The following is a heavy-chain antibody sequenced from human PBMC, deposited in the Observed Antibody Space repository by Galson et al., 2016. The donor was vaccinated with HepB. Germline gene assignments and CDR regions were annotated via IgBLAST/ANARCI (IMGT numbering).Heavy chain of an antibody. V-gene: IGHV3-30-3*01. J-gene: IGHJ4*02. CDR2: TSSLGDIL. D-gene: IGHD1-26*01. Sequence: RLSCAASGFTFRIFTIHWVRQAPGKGLEWVATTSSLGDILYYADSVKGRFTISRDNSNNILSLQMNSLRAEDTAVYYCTRDAMGRGSGSYSAFDYWGQGTLVTVSS. CDR1: GFTFRIFT. CDR3: TRDAMGRGSGSYSAFDY.